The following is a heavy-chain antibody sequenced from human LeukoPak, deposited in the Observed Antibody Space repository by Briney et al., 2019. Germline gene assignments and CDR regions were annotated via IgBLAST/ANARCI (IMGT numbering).Heavy chain of an antibody. D-gene: IGHD6-19*01. CDR3: ARGTSQEWYAAGTIDY. Sequence: GGSLRLSCAASGFTVSSNYMSWVRQAPGKGLEWVSVIYSGGSTYYADSVKGRFTISRDNSKNTLYLQMNSLRAEDTAVYYCARGTSQEWYAAGTIDYWGQGTLVTVSS. CDR2: IYSGGST. CDR1: GFTVSSNY. V-gene: IGHV3-53*01. J-gene: IGHJ4*02.